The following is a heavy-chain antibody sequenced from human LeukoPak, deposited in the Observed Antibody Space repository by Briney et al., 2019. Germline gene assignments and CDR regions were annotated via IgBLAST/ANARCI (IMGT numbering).Heavy chain of an antibody. CDR1: GGSISSYY. Sequence: SETLSLTCTVSGGSISSYYWSWIRQPPGKGLEWIGEINHSGSTNYNPSLKSRVTISVDTSKNQFSLKLSSVTAADTAVYYCATRDTAMVGYYVDYWGQGTLVTVSS. CDR2: INHSGST. J-gene: IGHJ4*02. CDR3: ATRDTAMVGYYVDY. D-gene: IGHD5-18*01. V-gene: IGHV4-34*01.